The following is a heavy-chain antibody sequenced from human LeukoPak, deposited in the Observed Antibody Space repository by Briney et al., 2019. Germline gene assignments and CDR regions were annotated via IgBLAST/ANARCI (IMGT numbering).Heavy chain of an antibody. V-gene: IGHV3-23*01. CDR1: GFTFSNYA. D-gene: IGHD3-10*01. CDR2: ISGSGGST. CDR3: ASRNYYSSGRPFDY. J-gene: IGHJ4*02. Sequence: PGGSLRLSCAASGFTFSNYAMSWVRQAPGRGLEWVSAISGSGGSTYYADSVKGRFTISRDNSKNTLYLQMNSLRAEDTAVYYCASRNYYSSGRPFDYWGQGTLVTVSS.